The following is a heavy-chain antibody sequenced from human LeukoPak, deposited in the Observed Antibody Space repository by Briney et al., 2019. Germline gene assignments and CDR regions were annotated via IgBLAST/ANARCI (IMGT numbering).Heavy chain of an antibody. CDR2: MNPNSGNT. V-gene: IGHV1-8*01. D-gene: IGHD3/OR15-3a*01. CDR1: GYTFTSYD. J-gene: IGHJ6*03. CDR3: ARALSWTTESYYYMAV. Sequence: GASVKVSCKASGYTFTSYDINWVRQATGQGLERMGWMNPNSGNTGYAQKFQGRVTMTKNTSITTAYMDLSSLRSEDTAVYYCARALSWTTESYYYMAVWGKGTTVTVSS.